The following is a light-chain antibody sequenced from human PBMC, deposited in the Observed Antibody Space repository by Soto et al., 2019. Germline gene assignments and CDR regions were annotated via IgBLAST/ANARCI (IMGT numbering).Light chain of an antibody. J-gene: IGLJ1*01. V-gene: IGLV2-23*01. CDR3: CSSAPESTYV. Sequence: QSVLAQPASVSGSPGQSITISCTGTSSDVGAYNSVSWYQQHPHRAPQVIIYKGTQRPSGVSTRVSGSTSGNAASLTISALQTDDESDYCCCSSAPESTYVCGTGTKLTVL. CDR1: SSDVGAYNS. CDR2: KGT.